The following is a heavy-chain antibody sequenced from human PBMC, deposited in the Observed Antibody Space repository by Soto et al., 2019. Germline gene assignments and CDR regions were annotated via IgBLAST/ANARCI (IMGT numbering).Heavy chain of an antibody. CDR3: AKEGGDYNYYYLDV. Sequence: GGSLRLSCAASGFTFDDYAMTWVRQAPGKGLEWVSEVSGGADYTYYADSVKGRFTISRDNSKNTLSLQMNSLRAEDTAVYYCAKEGGDYNYYYLDVWGKGTTVTVSS. J-gene: IGHJ6*03. D-gene: IGHD4-17*01. V-gene: IGHV3-23*01. CDR2: VSGGADYT. CDR1: GFTFDDYA.